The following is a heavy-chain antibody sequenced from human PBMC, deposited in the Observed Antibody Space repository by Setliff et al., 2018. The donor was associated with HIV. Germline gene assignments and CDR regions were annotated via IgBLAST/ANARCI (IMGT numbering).Heavy chain of an antibody. Sequence: SETLSLTCTVSGGSISSDYWSWTRQPPGKGLEWIGYIYYSGSTNYNPSLKSRVTISVDTSKNQFSLKLSSVTAADTAVYYCSSIAAYYYGSGSLENWFDPWGQGTLVTVSS. J-gene: IGHJ5*02. CDR1: GGSISSDY. D-gene: IGHD3-10*01. V-gene: IGHV4-59*12. CDR3: SSIAAYYYGSGSLENWFDP. CDR2: IYYSGST.